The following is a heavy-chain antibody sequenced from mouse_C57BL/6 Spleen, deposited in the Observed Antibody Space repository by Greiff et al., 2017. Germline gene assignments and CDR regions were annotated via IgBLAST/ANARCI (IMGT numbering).Heavy chain of an antibody. Sequence: WVKQRPGQGLEWIGEIDPSDSYTNYNQKFKGKATLTVDTSSSTAYIQLSSLTSEDSAVYYCAGRDYDESFEYWGQGTTLTVSA. D-gene: IGHD2-4*01. CDR2: IDPSDSYT. CDR3: AGRDYDESFEY. J-gene: IGHJ2*01. V-gene: IGHV1-50*01.